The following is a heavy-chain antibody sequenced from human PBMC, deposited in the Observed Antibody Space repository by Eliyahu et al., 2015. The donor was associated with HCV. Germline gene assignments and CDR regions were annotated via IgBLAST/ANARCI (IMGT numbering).Heavy chain of an antibody. CDR2: IFYSGST. CDR3: ARVAGVLDYYFDY. V-gene: IGHV4-39*01. J-gene: IGHJ4*02. D-gene: IGHD7-27*01. Sequence: QLQLQESGPGLVKPSETLSLTCTVSGVSIGSNDYYWDWIRQPPGKGLEWIGSIFYSGSTYYNPSLKSRVTVSVDTSKNQFSLRLSSVTAADAALYFCARVAGVLDYYFDYWGQGTLVTVSS. CDR1: GVSIGSNDYY.